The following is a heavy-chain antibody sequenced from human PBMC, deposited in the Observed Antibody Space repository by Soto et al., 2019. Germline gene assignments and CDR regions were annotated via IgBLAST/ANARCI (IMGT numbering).Heavy chain of an antibody. Sequence: PGGSLRVSCAASGFTFSSYWMSWVRQAPGKGLEWVANVKGDGSDTYYVDSVKGRFTISRDNAKNSLYLQMNSLRAEDTAVYYCATSAAAPGNYWGQGTLVTVSS. J-gene: IGHJ4*01. D-gene: IGHD6-13*01. CDR2: VKGDGSDT. CDR1: GFTFSSYW. V-gene: IGHV3-7*01. CDR3: ATSAAAPGNY.